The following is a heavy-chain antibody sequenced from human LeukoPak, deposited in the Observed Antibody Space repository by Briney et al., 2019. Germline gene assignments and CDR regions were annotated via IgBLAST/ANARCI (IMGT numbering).Heavy chain of an antibody. CDR3: ARVAAGIGFFQH. V-gene: IGHV4-39*01. J-gene: IGHJ1*01. CDR1: GGSISSSSYY. CDR2: IYYSGST. D-gene: IGHD6-13*01. Sequence: SETLSLTCTVSGGSISSSSYYWGWIRQPPGKGLEWIGSIYYSGSTYYNPSLKSRVTISVDTSKNQLSLKLSSVTAADTAVYYCARVAAGIGFFQHWGQGTLVTVSP.